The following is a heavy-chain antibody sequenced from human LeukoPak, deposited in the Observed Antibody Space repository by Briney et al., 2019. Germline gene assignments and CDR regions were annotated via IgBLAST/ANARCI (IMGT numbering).Heavy chain of an antibody. CDR1: GFTFSSYG. V-gene: IGHV3-30*02. CDR3: ARVYSSSWRDAFDI. CDR2: IRYDGSNK. J-gene: IGHJ3*02. D-gene: IGHD6-13*01. Sequence: GGSLRLSCAASGFTFSSYGMHWVRQAPGKGLEWVAFIRYDGSNKYYADSVKGRFTISRDNSKNTLYLQMNSLRAEDTAVYYCARVYSSSWRDAFDIWGQGTMVTVSS.